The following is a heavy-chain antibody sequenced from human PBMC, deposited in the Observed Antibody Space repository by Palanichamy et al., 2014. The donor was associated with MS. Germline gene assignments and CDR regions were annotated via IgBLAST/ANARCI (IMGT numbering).Heavy chain of an antibody. CDR1: GDSVSSNSAA. Sequence: QVQLQQSGPGLVKPLADPSHSPVPSPGDSVSSNSAAWNWIRQPPSGGLEWLGRTYYRSKWYSDYAVSVKSRITISPDTSKNQFSLQLNSVTPEDTAVYYCARGPSPLKAWGQGTLVTVSS. J-gene: IGHJ4*02. CDR3: ARGPSPLKA. V-gene: IGHV6-1*01. CDR2: TYYRSKWYS.